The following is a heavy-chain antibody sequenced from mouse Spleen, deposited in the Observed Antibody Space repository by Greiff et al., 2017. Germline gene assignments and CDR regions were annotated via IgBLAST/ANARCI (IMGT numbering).Heavy chain of an antibody. D-gene: IGHD2-10*02. CDR2: IDPSDSYT. CDR1: GYTFTSYW. V-gene: IGHV1-50*01. Sequence: QVQLKQPGAELVKPGASVKLSCKASGYTFTSYWMQWVKQRPGQGLEWIGEIDPSDSYTNYNQKFKGKATLTVDTSSSTAYMQLSSLTSEDSAVYYCARAPYGNYGYWGQGTTLTVSS. CDR3: ARAPYGNYGY. J-gene: IGHJ2*01.